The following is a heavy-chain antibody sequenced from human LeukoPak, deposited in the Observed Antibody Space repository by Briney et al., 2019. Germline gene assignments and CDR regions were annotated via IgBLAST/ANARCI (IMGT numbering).Heavy chain of an antibody. J-gene: IGHJ4*02. V-gene: IGHV3-53*01. CDR2: IYSGGST. D-gene: IGHD6-19*01. Sequence: GGSLRLSCAASGFTVSSNYMSWVRQAPGKGLEWVSVIYSGGSTYYADSVKGRFTISGDNSKNTLYLQMNSLKAEDTAVYYCASNRYSSGRGGYWGQGTLVTVSS. CDR3: ASNRYSSGRGGY. CDR1: GFTVSSNY.